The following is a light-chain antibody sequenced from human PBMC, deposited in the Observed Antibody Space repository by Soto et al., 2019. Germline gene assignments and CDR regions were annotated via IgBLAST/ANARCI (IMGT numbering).Light chain of an antibody. V-gene: IGLV2-14*01. Sequence: QSVLTQPASVSGSPGQSITISCTGTSSDVGGYNYVSWYQQHPGKAPKLMIYDVSNRPSGVSNRFSGSKSGNTASLTISGLQAEXXADYYCSSXXXXXXLVFGTGTKATV. CDR3: SSXXXXXXLV. J-gene: IGLJ1*01. CDR2: DVS. CDR1: SSDVGGYNY.